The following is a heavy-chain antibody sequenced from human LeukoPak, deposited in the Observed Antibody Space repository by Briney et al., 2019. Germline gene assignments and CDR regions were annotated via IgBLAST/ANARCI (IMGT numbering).Heavy chain of an antibody. D-gene: IGHD3-9*01. V-gene: IGHV3-30*02. CDR3: ACLKYYDILTGYLDFDY. CDR2: IRYDGSNK. Sequence: PGGPLRLSCAASGFTFSSYGMHWVRQAPGKGLEWVAFIRYDGSNKYYADSVKGRFTISRDNSKNTLYLQMNSLRAEDTAVYYCACLKYYDILTGYLDFDYWGQGTLVTVSS. J-gene: IGHJ4*02. CDR1: GFTFSSYG.